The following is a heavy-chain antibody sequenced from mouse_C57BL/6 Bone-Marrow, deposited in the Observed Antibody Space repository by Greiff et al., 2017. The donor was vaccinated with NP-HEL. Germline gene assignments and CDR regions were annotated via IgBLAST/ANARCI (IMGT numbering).Heavy chain of an antibody. CDR2: IRSKSNNYAT. CDR1: GFSFNTYA. Sequence: EVQLVESGGGLVQPKGSLKLSCAASGFSFNTYAMNWVRQAPGKGLEWVARIRSKSNNYATYYADSVKDRFTISRDDSESMLYLQMNNLKTEDTAMYYCVRHDGYGSSYDAMDYWGQGTSVTVSS. J-gene: IGHJ4*01. CDR3: VRHDGYGSSYDAMDY. V-gene: IGHV10-1*01. D-gene: IGHD1-1*01.